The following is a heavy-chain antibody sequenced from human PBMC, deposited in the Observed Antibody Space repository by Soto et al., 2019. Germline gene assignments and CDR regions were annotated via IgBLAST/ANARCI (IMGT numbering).Heavy chain of an antibody. J-gene: IGHJ4*02. CDR2: TKNKAQSFTI. Sequence: EVQLVESGLGLVQPGGSLRLSCAASGFASSDHYMDWVRQAPGNGLEWLGRTKNKAQSFTIEYAPSVKGRFIISRDDSKNSVFLQINSLRTDDTAVYYCARWVAGAADCWGQGTQVTVSS. CDR3: ARWVAGAADC. D-gene: IGHD2-15*01. CDR1: GFASSDHY. V-gene: IGHV3-72*01.